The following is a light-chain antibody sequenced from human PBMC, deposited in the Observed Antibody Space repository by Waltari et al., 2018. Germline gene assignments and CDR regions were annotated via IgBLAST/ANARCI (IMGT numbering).Light chain of an antibody. V-gene: IGLV2-23*02. CDR3: CSYGGSSTFVI. CDR1: SSDVGSFNI. CDR2: QVS. Sequence: QSALTQPASVSGSPAQSITISCTGTSSDVGSFNIVSWYQQHPNKAPKLMIYQVSKRPSGLSNRVSGSKSGNTASLTISGLQAEDEAEYYCCSYGGSSTFVIFGGGTKLTVL. J-gene: IGLJ2*01.